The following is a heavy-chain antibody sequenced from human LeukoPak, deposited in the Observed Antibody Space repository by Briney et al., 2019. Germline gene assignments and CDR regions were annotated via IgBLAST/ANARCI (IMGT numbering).Heavy chain of an antibody. Sequence: SETLSLTCTVSSYSVSSDHYWGSIQQPPGKGLEWIGYLSSGNTNSNPSLKSRVTISVDTSENQFSLRLSSVTAADTAVYYCARAGSGYSFDYWGQGTLVTVSS. D-gene: IGHD5-12*01. V-gene: IGHV4-61*01. J-gene: IGHJ4*02. CDR3: ARAGSGYSFDY. CDR2: LSSGNT. CDR1: SYSVSSDHY.